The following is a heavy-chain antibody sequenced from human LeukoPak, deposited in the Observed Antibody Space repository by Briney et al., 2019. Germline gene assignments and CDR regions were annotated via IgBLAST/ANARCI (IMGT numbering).Heavy chain of an antibody. CDR2: ISYDGSTK. Sequence: PGGSLRLSCAASGFTFSSYTMHWVRQAPAKGLEWVAVISYDGSTKYYADSLKGRFTISRDNSKNTLYLQMNSLGAEDTAVYYCGRVLAALDYWGQGTLVTVSS. J-gene: IGHJ4*02. CDR1: GFTFSSYT. CDR3: GRVLAALDY. V-gene: IGHV3-30-3*01.